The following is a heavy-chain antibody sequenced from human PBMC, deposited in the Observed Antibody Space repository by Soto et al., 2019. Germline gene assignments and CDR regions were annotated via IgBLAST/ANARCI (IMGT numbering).Heavy chain of an antibody. CDR1: GFTFSSYG. V-gene: IGHV3-30*18. CDR3: AKSGMAYYYYGMDV. D-gene: IGHD3-10*01. CDR2: ISYDGSNK. J-gene: IGHJ6*02. Sequence: PGGSLRLSCAASGFTFSSYGMHWVRQAPGKGLEWVAVISYDGSNKYYADSVKGRFTISRDNSKNTLYLQMNSLRAEYTAVYYCAKSGMAYYYYGMDVWGQGTTVTVSS.